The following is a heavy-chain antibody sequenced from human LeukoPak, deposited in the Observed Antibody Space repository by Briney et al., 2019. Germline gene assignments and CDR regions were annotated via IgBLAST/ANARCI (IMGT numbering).Heavy chain of an antibody. J-gene: IGHJ5*02. D-gene: IGHD3-9*01. CDR3: TSPGYDILPGYSWFDP. CDR1: GVAISSSSYY. CDR2: IYYSGRA. V-gene: IGHV4-39*01. Sequence: SETLSLTCTVSGVAISSSSYYWGWIRQPPGKGLEWVGSIYYSGRAYYNPSLKSGVTTSVDTPKNQFSLRLSSVSAAGAAVCYGTSPGYDILPGYSWFDPWGQGTLVTVSS.